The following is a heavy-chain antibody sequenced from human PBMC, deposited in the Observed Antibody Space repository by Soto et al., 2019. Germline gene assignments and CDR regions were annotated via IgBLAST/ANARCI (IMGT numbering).Heavy chain of an antibody. CDR2: ISWNGAAT. CDR1: GFTFDDYA. CDR3: ATPPLYGSGFDC. D-gene: IGHD3-10*01. V-gene: IGHV3-9*01. Sequence: EVQLVESGGGLVQPGGSLRLSCAASGFTFDDYAIHWVRQAPGKGLEWVSGISWNGAATGYMNSVKGRFSISRDNTKNTLYLHMNSLRSEDTAVYYCATPPLYGSGFDCLGQGTLVTVSS. J-gene: IGHJ4*02.